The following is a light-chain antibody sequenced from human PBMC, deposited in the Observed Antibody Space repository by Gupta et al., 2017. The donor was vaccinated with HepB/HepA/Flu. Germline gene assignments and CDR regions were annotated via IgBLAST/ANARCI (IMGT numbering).Light chain of an antibody. CDR2: DAS. V-gene: IGKV3-11*01. J-gene: IGKJ3*01. Sequence: IVLAQSPATLSLCPGERATLCCRASQCVSSYLAWYQQKPGQAPRLLIYDASNRATGSPDSFSGSGSGTDFTLTISSLVPEDFAVYYCHQRSNWPPNFGPGTKVDIK. CDR3: HQRSNWPPN. CDR1: QCVSSY.